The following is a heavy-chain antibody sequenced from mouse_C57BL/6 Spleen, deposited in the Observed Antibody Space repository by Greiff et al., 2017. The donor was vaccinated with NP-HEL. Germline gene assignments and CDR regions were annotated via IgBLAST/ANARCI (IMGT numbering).Heavy chain of an antibody. CDR1: GYTFTSYG. CDR2: IYPRSGNT. Sequence: QVQLKESGAELARPGASVKLSCKASGYTFTSYGISWVKQRTGQGLEWIGEIYPRSGNTYYNEKFKGKATLTADKSSSTAYMELRSLTSEDSAVYFCARRYYGSSYAMDYWGQGTSVTVSS. CDR3: ARRYYGSSYAMDY. V-gene: IGHV1-81*01. J-gene: IGHJ4*01. D-gene: IGHD1-1*01.